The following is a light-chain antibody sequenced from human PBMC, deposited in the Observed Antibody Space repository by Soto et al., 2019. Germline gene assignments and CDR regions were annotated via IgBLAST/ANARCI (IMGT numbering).Light chain of an antibody. J-gene: IGLJ2*01. CDR3: CSYAGRYTSV. V-gene: IGLV2-11*01. CDR2: DVS. Sequence: QSALTQPRSVSGSPGQSVTISCTGTSSDVGGHNYVSWYQQHPGKAPKFMIYDVSKRPSGVPDRFSGSKSGNTASLTISGLQAEDEADYYCCSYAGRYTSVFGGGTKVTVL. CDR1: SSDVGGHNY.